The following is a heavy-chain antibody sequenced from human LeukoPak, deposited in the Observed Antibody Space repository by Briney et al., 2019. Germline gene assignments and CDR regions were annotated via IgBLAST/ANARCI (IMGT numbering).Heavy chain of an antibody. V-gene: IGHV4-38-2*02. CDR1: GYSISSGYY. Sequence: PSETLSLTCAVSGYSISSGYYWGWIRQHPGKGLEWIGSIYHSGSTYYNPSLKSRVTISVDTSKNQFSLKLSSVTAADTAVYYCARDQLAAALDYWGQGTLVTVSS. CDR2: IYHSGST. D-gene: IGHD6-13*01. CDR3: ARDQLAAALDY. J-gene: IGHJ4*02.